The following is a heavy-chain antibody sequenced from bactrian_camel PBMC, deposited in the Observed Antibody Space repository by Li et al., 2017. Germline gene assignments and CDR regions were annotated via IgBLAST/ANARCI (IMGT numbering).Heavy chain of an antibody. CDR3: ATDPRVQCNQALSSEYQY. CDR2: IHTAGSST. Sequence: SGESFNNGVMAWFRQAPGKEREGVAAIHTAGSSTYYGDAVKGRFTISQEKSNNTVYLTMNSAKPEDTAMYYCATDPRVQCNQALSSEYQYWGQGTQVTVS. V-gene: IGHV3S40*01. CDR1: GESFNNGV. D-gene: IGHD3*01. J-gene: IGHJ4*01.